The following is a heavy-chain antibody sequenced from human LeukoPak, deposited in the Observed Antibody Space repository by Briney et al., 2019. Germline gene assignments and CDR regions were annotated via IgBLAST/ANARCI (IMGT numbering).Heavy chain of an antibody. V-gene: IGHV1-69*13. CDR1: GGTFSSYA. CDR3: ARGWGYYDSSGYLAAFDI. J-gene: IGHJ3*02. Sequence: SVKVSCKASGGTFSSYAISWVRQAPGQGLEWMGGIIPIFGTANYAQKFQGRVTITADESTSTAYMELSSLRSEDTAVYYCARGWGYYDSSGYLAAFDIWGQGTMVTVSS. CDR2: IIPIFGTA. D-gene: IGHD3-22*01.